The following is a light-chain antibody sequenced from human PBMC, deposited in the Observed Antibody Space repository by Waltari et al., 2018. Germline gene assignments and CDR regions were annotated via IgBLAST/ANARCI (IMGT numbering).Light chain of an antibody. J-gene: IGKJ2*01. CDR1: QAINKF. Sequence: DFQLTQSPSSLSASVGDTVTITCRASQAINKFLAWYQQTPGKAPKLLLYGASRLQTGVPSRFSGSGSGTDFTLTINSLQPEDFATYYCQQYFSSPYNFGQGTKLDIK. CDR3: QQYFSSPYN. CDR2: GAS. V-gene: IGKV1-NL1*01.